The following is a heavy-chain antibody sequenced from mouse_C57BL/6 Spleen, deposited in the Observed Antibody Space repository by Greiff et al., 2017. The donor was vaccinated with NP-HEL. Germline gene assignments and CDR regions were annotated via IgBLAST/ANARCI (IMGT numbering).Heavy chain of an antibody. Sequence: EVMLVESGPELVKPGASVKIPCKASGYTFTDYNMDWVKQSHGKSLEWIGDINPNNGGTIYNQKFKGKATLTVDKSSSTAYMELRSLTSEDTAVYYCARSGSPYDGYLAWFAYWGQGTLVTVSA. J-gene: IGHJ3*01. V-gene: IGHV1-18*01. D-gene: IGHD2-3*01. CDR2: INPNNGGT. CDR1: GYTFTDYN. CDR3: ARSGSPYDGYLAWFAY.